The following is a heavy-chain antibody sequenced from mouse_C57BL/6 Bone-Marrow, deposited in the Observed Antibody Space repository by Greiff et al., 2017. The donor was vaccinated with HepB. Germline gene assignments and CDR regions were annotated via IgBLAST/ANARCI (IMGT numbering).Heavy chain of an antibody. J-gene: IGHJ3*01. CDR2: INPNNGGT. CDR1: GYTFTDYN. V-gene: IGHV1-18*01. Sequence: VQLQQSGPELVKPGASVKIPCKASGYTFTDYNMDWVKQSHGKSLEWIGDINPNNGGTIYNQKFKGKATLTVDKSSSTAYMELRSLTSEDTAVYYCASGGLRSWFAYWGQGTLVTVSA. D-gene: IGHD1-1*01. CDR3: ASGGLRSWFAY.